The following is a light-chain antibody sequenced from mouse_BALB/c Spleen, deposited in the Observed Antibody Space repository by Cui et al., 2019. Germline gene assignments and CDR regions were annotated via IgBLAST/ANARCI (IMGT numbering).Light chain of an antibody. CDR1: SSVSY. CDR2: LTS. CDR3: QQWSSNPFT. J-gene: IGKJ4*01. Sequence: QIVLTKSPALMSASPGEKVTMTCSASSSVSYMYWYQQKPRSSPKPWIYLTSNLASGVPARFSGSGSGTSYSLTISSMEAEDAATYYCQQWSSNPFTFGSETKLEIK. V-gene: IGKV4-68*01.